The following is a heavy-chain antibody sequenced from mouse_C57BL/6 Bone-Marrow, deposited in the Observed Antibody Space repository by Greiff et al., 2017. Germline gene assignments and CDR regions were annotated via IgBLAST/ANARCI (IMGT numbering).Heavy chain of an antibody. CDR2: INPNSGTT. V-gene: IGHV1-39*01. D-gene: IGHD2-1*01. J-gene: IGHJ1*03. CDR3: ARYYGNFYGYCDV. Sequence: EVQLQESGPELVKPGASVKISCKASGYSFPDYNMNWVKQSNGKSLEWIGVINPNSGTTSYNQKFKGKATLTVDQSSSTAYMQLNSLTAEDSAVYYCARYYGNFYGYCDVWGTGTTVTVSS. CDR1: GYSFPDYN.